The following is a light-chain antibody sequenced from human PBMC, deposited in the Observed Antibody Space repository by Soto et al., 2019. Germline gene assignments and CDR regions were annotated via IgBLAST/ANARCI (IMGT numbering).Light chain of an antibody. J-gene: IGLJ2*01. Sequence: QPVLTQPPSASGTPGQRVTISCSGSSSNIGRNTVNWYQHLSGTAPKLIIYSNTQGPSGVPDRFAGSKSGTSASLAISGLQSEDEADYYCAAWDDSLNGVVFGGGTKLTVL. CDR2: SNT. CDR3: AAWDDSLNGVV. V-gene: IGLV1-44*01. CDR1: SSNIGRNT.